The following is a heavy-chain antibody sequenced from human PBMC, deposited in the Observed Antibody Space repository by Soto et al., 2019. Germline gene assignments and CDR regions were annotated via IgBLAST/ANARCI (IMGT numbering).Heavy chain of an antibody. D-gene: IGHD5-18*01. V-gene: IGHV3-73*02. CDR3: TSHVDTARGEDFDY. CDR1: GFTFSGSA. Sequence: EVQLVESGGGLVQPGGSLKLSCAASGFTFSGSAMHWVRQASGKGLEWVGRIRSKAQSYATAYAASVQGRFTISRDDSKTTAFLQRNSLKTEDTAVDYCTSHVDTARGEDFDYWGQGTLVTVPS. J-gene: IGHJ4*02. CDR2: IRSKAQSYAT.